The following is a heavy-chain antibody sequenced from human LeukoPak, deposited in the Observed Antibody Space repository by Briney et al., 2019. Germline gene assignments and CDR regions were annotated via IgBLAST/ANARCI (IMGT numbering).Heavy chain of an antibody. J-gene: IGHJ4*02. CDR2: IYYSGST. Sequence: SETLSLTCTVSGGSISSSSYYWGWIRQPPGKGLEWIGSIYYSGSTYYNPSLKSRVTISVDTSKNQFSLKLSSVTAADTAVYYCARVSGGAEDYWGQGTLVTVSS. D-gene: IGHD1-26*01. CDR3: ARVSGGAEDY. V-gene: IGHV4-39*01. CDR1: GGSISSSSYY.